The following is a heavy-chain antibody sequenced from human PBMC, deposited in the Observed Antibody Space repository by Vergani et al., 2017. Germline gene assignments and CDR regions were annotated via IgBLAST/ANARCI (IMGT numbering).Heavy chain of an antibody. CDR1: GFTFSSYA. V-gene: IGHV3-30-3*01. J-gene: IGHJ4*02. Sequence: QVQLVESGGGVVQPGRSLRLSCAASGFTFSSYAMHWVRQAPGKGLEWVAVISYDGSNKYYADSVKGRFTISRDNSKNTLYLQMNSLRAEDTAVYYCARAGVLWVGELFRGGEFDYWGQGTLVTVSS. D-gene: IGHD3-10*01. CDR2: ISYDGSNK. CDR3: ARAGVLWVGELFRGGEFDY.